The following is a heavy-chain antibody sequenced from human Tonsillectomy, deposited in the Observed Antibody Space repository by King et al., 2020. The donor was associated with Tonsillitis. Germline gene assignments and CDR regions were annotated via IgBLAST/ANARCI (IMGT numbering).Heavy chain of an antibody. CDR3: ARYVSGSFDY. D-gene: IGHD1-26*01. CDR1: GGSIRSSDHF. Sequence: QLQESGPGVVKPSETLSLSCTVSGGSIRSSDHFWAWIRQPPGKGLEWIGYMAYSGTIFYNPSLKGRITISGVTSANRFSLMLSSVTAADAAVYFCARYVSGSFDYWGQGALVTVSS. V-gene: IGHV4-39*01. CDR2: MAYSGTI. J-gene: IGHJ4*02.